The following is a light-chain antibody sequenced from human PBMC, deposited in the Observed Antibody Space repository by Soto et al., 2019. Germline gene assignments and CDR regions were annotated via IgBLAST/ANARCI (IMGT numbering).Light chain of an antibody. V-gene: IGLV2-11*01. CDR3: CSYAGSYTLV. CDR1: SSDVGGYHY. Sequence: QSALTQPRSVSGSPGQSVTLSCTGTSSDVGGYHYVSWYQHHPGKAPKIIIFDVNQRPSGVPDRFSGSKSGNTASLTISGLQTEDEADYYGCSYAGSYTLVFGGGTKLTVL. J-gene: IGLJ2*01. CDR2: DVN.